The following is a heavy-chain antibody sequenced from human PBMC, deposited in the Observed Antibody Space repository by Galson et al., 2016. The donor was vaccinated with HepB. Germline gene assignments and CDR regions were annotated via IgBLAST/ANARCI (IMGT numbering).Heavy chain of an antibody. CDR3: AKGPYRGWYEDYFYY. Sequence: SLRLSCAASGFTFSPYSMSWVRQAPGMGLEWISYISSSGDTIYYADSVKGRFTISRDNAKNSMYLQMNSLRDEDTAVYYCAKGPYRGWYEDYFYYWGQGTLVTVSS. CDR2: ISSSGDTI. V-gene: IGHV3-48*02. CDR1: GFTFSPYS. D-gene: IGHD6-19*01. J-gene: IGHJ4*02.